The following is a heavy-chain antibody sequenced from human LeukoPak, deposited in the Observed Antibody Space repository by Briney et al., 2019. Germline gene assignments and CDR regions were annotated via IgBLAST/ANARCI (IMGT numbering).Heavy chain of an antibody. CDR1: GYTFTGYY. D-gene: IGHD6-13*01. Sequence: ASVKVSCKASGYTFTGYYMHWVRQAPGQGLEWMGWINPNSGGTNYAQKFQGRVTITADESTSTAYMELSSLRSEDTAVYYCARRYSSSWYAFDIWGQGTMVTVSS. V-gene: IGHV1-2*02. J-gene: IGHJ3*02. CDR3: ARRYSSSWYAFDI. CDR2: INPNSGGT.